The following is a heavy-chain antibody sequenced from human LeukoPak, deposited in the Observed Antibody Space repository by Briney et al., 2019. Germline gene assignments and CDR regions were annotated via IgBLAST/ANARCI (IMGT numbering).Heavy chain of an antibody. J-gene: IGHJ3*02. CDR1: GGSISSYY. CDR2: IYTSGST. D-gene: IGHD3-16*02. V-gene: IGHV4-4*07. CDR3: ARDLPPYDYVWGSYHLNAFDI. Sequence: SETLSLTCTVSGGSISSYYWSWIRQPAGKGLEWIGHIYTSGSTNYNPSLKSRVTMSVDTSKNQFSLKLSSVTAADTAVYYCARDLPPYDYVWGSYHLNAFDIWGQGTMVTVSS.